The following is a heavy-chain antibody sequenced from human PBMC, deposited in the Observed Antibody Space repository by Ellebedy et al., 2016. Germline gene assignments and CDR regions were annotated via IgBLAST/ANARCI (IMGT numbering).Heavy chain of an antibody. CDR2: MRGDGAKT. J-gene: IGHJ4*02. CDR1: GFTFGNFF. CDR3: RQGHYANY. D-gene: IGHD4-17*01. Sequence: GESLKISXVASGFTFGNFFMSWVRQAPGGGLEWVSTMRGDGAKTHLADSVKGRFTMSRDIPKNTVYLQMNRLRAEDTAVYYCRQGHYANYWGQGTLVTVSS. V-gene: IGHV3-23*01.